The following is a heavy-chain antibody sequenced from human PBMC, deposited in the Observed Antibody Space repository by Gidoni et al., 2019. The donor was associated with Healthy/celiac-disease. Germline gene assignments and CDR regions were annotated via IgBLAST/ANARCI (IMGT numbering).Heavy chain of an antibody. J-gene: IGHJ4*02. V-gene: IGHV3-9*01. D-gene: IGHD1-1*01. CDR2: ISWNSGSI. Sequence: EVQLVESGGGLVQPGRSLRLSCAAPGFTFDDYAMHWVRQAPGKGLEWVSGISWNSGSIGYADSVKGRFTISRDNAKNSLYLQMNSLRAEDTALNYCAKEHLTPRQKRAFDYWGQGTLVTVSS. CDR1: GFTFDDYA. CDR3: AKEHLTPRQKRAFDY.